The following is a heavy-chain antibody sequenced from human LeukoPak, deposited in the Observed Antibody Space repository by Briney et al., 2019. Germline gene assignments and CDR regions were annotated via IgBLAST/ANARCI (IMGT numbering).Heavy chain of an antibody. V-gene: IGHV1-69*13. J-gene: IGHJ6*02. D-gene: IGHD3-9*01. CDR3: ARAQTRYFDWHPYYYYGMDV. CDR2: IIPIFGTA. Sequence: SVKVSCKASGGTFSSYAISWARQAPGQGLEWMGGIIPIFGTANYAQKFQGRVTITADESTSTAYMELSSLRSEDTAVYYCARAQTRYFDWHPYYYYGMDVWGQGTTVTVSS. CDR1: GGTFSSYA.